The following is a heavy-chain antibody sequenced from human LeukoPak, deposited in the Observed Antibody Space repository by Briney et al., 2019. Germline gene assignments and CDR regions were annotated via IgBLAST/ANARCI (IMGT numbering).Heavy chain of an antibody. CDR1: GFAFSSYW. J-gene: IGHJ4*02. Sequence: GGSLRLSCAASGFAFSSYWMNWVRQAPGKGLVWVSRIASDGSSTTYADSVKGRFSISRDNARNTLYLQMNSLRAEDTAVYYCAKALCSGGTCYYFDYWGQGTLVTVSS. CDR3: AKALCSGGTCYYFDY. V-gene: IGHV3-74*01. CDR2: IASDGSST. D-gene: IGHD2-15*01.